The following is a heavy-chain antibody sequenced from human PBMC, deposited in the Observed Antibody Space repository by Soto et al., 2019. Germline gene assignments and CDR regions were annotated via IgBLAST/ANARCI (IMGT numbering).Heavy chain of an antibody. CDR3: AKDHDGAGWEPKYYFAS. V-gene: IGHV3-30*18. J-gene: IGHJ4*02. CDR1: GFTFSSYG. D-gene: IGHD1-26*01. CDR2: ISYDGSNK. Sequence: QVQLVESGGGVVQPGRSLRLSCAASGFTFSSYGMHWVRQAPGKGLEWVAVISYDGSNKYYADSVKGRFTISRDNSKNTLYPQMNSLRAEDTAVYYCAKDHDGAGWEPKYYFASWGQGTLVTVSS.